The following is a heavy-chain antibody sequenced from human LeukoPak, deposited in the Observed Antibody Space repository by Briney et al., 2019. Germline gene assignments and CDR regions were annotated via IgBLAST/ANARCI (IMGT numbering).Heavy chain of an antibody. CDR3: AVGIYCSGGSCYGTIDY. CDR1: GYDFTSVG. CDR2: ISPYNGNT. Sequence: GASVKVSCKASGYDFTSVGITWVRRAPGQGLEWMGWISPYNGNTRYAQKFQGRVAMTTDTSTSTAYMELRSLRSDDTAVYYCAVGIYCSGGSCYGTIDYWGQGTLVTVSS. D-gene: IGHD2-15*01. J-gene: IGHJ4*02. V-gene: IGHV1-18*01.